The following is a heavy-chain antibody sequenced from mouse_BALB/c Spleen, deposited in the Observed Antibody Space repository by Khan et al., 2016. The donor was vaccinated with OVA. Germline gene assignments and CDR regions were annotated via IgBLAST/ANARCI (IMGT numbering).Heavy chain of an antibody. CDR2: MYPGSGNT. J-gene: IGHJ4*01. CDR1: GYTFTDYD. V-gene: IGHV1-77*01. CDR3: SKIFYGNSYAMDY. Sequence: QVQLQQSGPELVKPGASVKMSCKASGYTFTDYDIRWVKQRTGQGLEWIGEMYPGSGNTYYNEKFKGNATLTADKSSNTAYMQLSSQTSEDSAVYFCSKIFYGNSYAMDYWGQGTAVTVSS. D-gene: IGHD2-1*01.